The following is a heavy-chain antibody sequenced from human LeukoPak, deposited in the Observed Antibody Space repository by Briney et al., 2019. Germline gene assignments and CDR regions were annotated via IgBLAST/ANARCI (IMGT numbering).Heavy chain of an antibody. CDR1: GFTFSSYA. CDR2: ISGSGGST. V-gene: IGHV3-23*01. CDR3: AISTVTTSGFDY. J-gene: IGHJ4*02. Sequence: GGSLRLSCAASGFTFSSYAMSWVRQAPGKGLEWVSAISGSGGSTYYADSVKGRFTISRDNSKSTLYLQMNSLRAEDTAVYYCAISTVTTSGFDYWGQGTLVTVSS. D-gene: IGHD4-17*01.